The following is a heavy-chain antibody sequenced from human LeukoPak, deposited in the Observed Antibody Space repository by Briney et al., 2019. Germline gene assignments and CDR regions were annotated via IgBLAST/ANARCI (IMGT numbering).Heavy chain of an antibody. CDR2: IIPILGIA. J-gene: IGHJ4*02. D-gene: IGHD3-10*01. CDR3: AREVWFGELPQLFDY. V-gene: IGHV1-69*04. CDR1: GGTFSSYA. Sequence: ASVKVSCKASGGTFSSYAISWVRQAPGQGLEWMGRIIPILGIANYAQKFQGRVTITADKSTSTAYMELSSLRSEDTAVYYCAREVWFGELPQLFDYWGQGTLVTVSS.